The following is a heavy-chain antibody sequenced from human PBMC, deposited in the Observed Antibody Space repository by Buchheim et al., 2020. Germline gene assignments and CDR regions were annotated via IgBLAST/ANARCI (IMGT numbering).Heavy chain of an antibody. Sequence: QVQLQQWGAGLLKPSETLSLTCAVYGGSFSGYYWSWIRRPPGKGLEWIGEINHSGSTNYNPSLKSRVTISVDTSKNQSSLKLSSVTAADTAVYYCARGGGLIQLWRTAIDYWGQGTL. J-gene: IGHJ4*02. V-gene: IGHV4-34*01. CDR3: ARGGGLIQLWRTAIDY. D-gene: IGHD5-18*01. CDR2: INHSGST. CDR1: GGSFSGYY.